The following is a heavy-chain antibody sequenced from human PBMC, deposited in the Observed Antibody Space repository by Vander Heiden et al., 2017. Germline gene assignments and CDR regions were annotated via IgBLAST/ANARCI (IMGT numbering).Heavy chain of an antibody. V-gene: IGHV3-23*01. Sequence: EVQLLESGGGLVQPGGSLRLSCAASGFPFSGYAMSWVRQAPGKGLEWVSAISGSGGSTYYADSVKGRFTISRDNSKNTLYLQMNSLRAEDTAVYYCAKAVVVAATPQWFDPWGQGTLVTVSS. CDR1: GFPFSGYA. D-gene: IGHD2-15*01. CDR2: ISGSGGST. CDR3: AKAVVVAATPQWFDP. J-gene: IGHJ5*02.